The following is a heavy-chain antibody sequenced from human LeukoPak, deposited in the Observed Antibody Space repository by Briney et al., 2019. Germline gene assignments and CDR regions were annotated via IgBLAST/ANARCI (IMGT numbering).Heavy chain of an antibody. CDR3: ARQGVGARVFDY. Sequence: SETLSLTCTVSGASINSYYWSWIRQPLGKGLEWIGYIYSSGSTNYNPSLKSRVTISRDNAKNSLYLQMNSLRAEDTAVYYCARQGVGARVFDYWGQGTLVTVSS. CDR2: IYSSGST. V-gene: IGHV4-4*08. CDR1: GASINSYY. D-gene: IGHD1-26*01. J-gene: IGHJ4*02.